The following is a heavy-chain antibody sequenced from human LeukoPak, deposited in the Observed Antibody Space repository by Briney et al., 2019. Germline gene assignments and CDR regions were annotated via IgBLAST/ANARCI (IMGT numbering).Heavy chain of an antibody. V-gene: IGHV3-23*01. Sequence: PGGSLRLSCAASGSSFSSYAMSWVRQAPGKGLEWVSAISVSGVSTYYADSVKGRFTISRDNSKNTLYLQMNSLSAEDAAVYYCVKDDGWVQYANWGQGTLVTVSS. J-gene: IGHJ4*02. CDR3: VKDDGWVQYAN. D-gene: IGHD5-24*01. CDR2: ISVSGVST. CDR1: GSSFSSYA.